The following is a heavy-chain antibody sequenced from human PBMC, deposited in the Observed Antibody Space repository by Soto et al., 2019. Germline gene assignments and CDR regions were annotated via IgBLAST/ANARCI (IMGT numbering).Heavy chain of an antibody. Sequence: SETLSLTCTVSGGSISSSGYYWSWIRQHPGKGLEWIGYIYYSGSTYYNPSLKSRVTISVDTSKNQFSLKLSSVTAADTAVYYCARVLFSSSPNLFDYWGQGTLVTVSS. D-gene: IGHD6-6*01. V-gene: IGHV4-30-4*08. J-gene: IGHJ4*02. CDR3: ARVLFSSSPNLFDY. CDR2: IYYSGST. CDR1: GGSISSSGYY.